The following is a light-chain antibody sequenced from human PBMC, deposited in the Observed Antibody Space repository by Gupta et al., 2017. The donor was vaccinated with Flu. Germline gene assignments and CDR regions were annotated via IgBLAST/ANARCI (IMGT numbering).Light chain of an antibody. V-gene: IGLV3-1*01. CDR3: QTWDRTTWV. CDR1: LEDKY. CDR2: QDT. Sequence: LEDKYVSWHQKKPGQSPVLVIYQDTKRPSGIPDRFSGSNSGHTATLTITKTQALDEADYYCQTWDRTTWVFGGGTKLTVL. J-gene: IGLJ3*02.